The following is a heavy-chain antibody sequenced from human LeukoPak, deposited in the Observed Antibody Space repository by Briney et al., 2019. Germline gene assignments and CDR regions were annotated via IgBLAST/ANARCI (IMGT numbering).Heavy chain of an antibody. V-gene: IGHV3-21*01. J-gene: IGHJ1*01. D-gene: IGHD5-18*01. CDR3: AREWAPLAHGYSADLED. CDR1: GFASISYS. Sequence: KTGGSLRPSCAASGFASISYSLDGGRQAPGRGLEWVAFIGSRTGNIYYADSVKGRFTISRDNPKNSLYLQMNSLRAEDTAVYYCAREWAPLAHGYSADLEDWGQGTLVTVSS. CDR2: IGSRTGNI.